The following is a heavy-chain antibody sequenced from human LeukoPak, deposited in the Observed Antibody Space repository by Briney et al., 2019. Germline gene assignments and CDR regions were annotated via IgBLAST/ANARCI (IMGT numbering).Heavy chain of an antibody. Sequence: SETLSLTCAVSGYPISSAYYWSWIRQPPGKGLEWIGEINHSGSTNYNPSLKSRVTISVDTSKNQFSLKLSSVTAADTAVYYCARRLLGDSKKFDPWGQGTLVTVSS. V-gene: IGHV4-34*01. D-gene: IGHD3-22*01. J-gene: IGHJ5*02. CDR1: GYPISSAYY. CDR2: INHSGST. CDR3: ARRLLGDSKKFDP.